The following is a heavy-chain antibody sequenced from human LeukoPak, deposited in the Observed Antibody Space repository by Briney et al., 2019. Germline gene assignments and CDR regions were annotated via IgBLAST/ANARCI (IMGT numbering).Heavy chain of an antibody. D-gene: IGHD5-12*01. CDR2: ISSGGSTI. J-gene: IGHJ5*02. V-gene: IGHV3-48*03. Sequence: PGGSLRLSCAASGFTFSSYEMNWVRQAPGKGLEWVSYISSGGSTIYYADSVKGRFTISRDNAKNSLYLQMNSLRAEDTAVYYCARVQRDLIVATYESWFDPWGQGTLVTVSS. CDR3: ARVQRDLIVATYESWFDP. CDR1: GFTFSSYE.